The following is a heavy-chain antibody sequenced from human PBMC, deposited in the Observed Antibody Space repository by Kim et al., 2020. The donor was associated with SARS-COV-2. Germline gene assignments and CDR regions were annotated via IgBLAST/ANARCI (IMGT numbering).Heavy chain of an antibody. V-gene: IGHV1-18*01. D-gene: IGHD3-10*01. CDR3: ARVQYYYGSGSPPGLFDC. CDR2: ISAYNHKT. CDR1: GYTFTTYG. J-gene: IGHJ4*02. Sequence: ASVKVSCKASGYTFTTYGISWVRQAPGQGLEWMGWISAYNHKTNYAQKDQGRVTMTTDTSTRTAYMDLRSLRSDDTAVYYCARVQYYYGSGSPPGLFDCWGQGTLITVSS.